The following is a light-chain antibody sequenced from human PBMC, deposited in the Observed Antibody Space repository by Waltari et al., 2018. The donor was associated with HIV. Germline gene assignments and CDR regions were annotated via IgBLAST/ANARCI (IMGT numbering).Light chain of an antibody. CDR2: STN. CDR1: SGSVSTSYY. CDR3: VLYMGSGSCM. J-gene: IGLJ3*02. V-gene: IGLV8-61*01. Sequence: QTVVTQEPSFSVSPGGTVTLTCGLSSGSVSTSYYPSWYQQTPGQAPRTLIYSTNTRASGVPDRCSGYILGNKAALTITGAQADDESDYYCVLYMGSGSCMFGGGTKLTVL.